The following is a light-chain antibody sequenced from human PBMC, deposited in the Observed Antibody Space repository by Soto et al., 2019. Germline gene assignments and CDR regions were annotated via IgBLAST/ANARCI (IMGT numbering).Light chain of an antibody. Sequence: SYELIQPPSVSVSPGQTASITCSGDKLGDKYAYWYQQKPGQSPVLVIYQDNKRPSGIPERFSGSNSGNTATLTISGTQAMDEADYYCQAWDSSTVVFGGGTKVTVL. CDR2: QDN. V-gene: IGLV3-1*01. CDR3: QAWDSSTVV. J-gene: IGLJ2*01. CDR1: KLGDKY.